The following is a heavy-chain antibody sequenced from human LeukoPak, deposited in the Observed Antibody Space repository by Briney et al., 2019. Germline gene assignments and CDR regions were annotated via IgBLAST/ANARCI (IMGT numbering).Heavy chain of an antibody. CDR1: GFTFSSYA. V-gene: IGHV3-23*01. CDR2: ISGSGGST. CDR3: AKDAGLYKDCSGGSCYIG. Sequence: PGGSLRLSCAASGFTFSSYAMSWVRQAPGKGLEWVSAISGSGGSTYYADSVKGRFTISRDNSKNTLYLQMNSLRAEDTAVYYCAKDAGLYKDCSGGSCYIGWGQGTLVTVSS. D-gene: IGHD2-15*01. J-gene: IGHJ4*02.